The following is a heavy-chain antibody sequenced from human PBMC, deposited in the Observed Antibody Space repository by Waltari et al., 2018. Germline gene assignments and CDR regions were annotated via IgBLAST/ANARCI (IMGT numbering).Heavy chain of an antibody. CDR2: INHSGST. V-gene: IGHV4-34*01. D-gene: IGHD2-15*01. CDR1: GGSFSGYY. Sequence: QVQLQQWGAGLLKPSETLSLTCAVYGGSFSGYYWSWIRQPPGQGLEWIGEINHSGSTNYNPSLKSRVTISVDTSKNQFSLKLSSVTAADTAVYYCARGAPATPGLYYYYYMDVWGKGTTVTISS. CDR3: ARGAPATPGLYYYYYMDV. J-gene: IGHJ6*03.